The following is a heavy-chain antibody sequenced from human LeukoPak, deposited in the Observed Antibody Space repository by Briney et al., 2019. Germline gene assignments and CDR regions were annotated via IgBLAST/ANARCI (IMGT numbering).Heavy chain of an antibody. CDR1: GFTFSSYT. CDR2: ISFDGSNK. J-gene: IGHJ5*02. Sequence: GGSLRLSCAASGFTFSSYTMHWVRQAPDKGLEWVAVISFDGSNKYYVDSVKGRFTISRDSSKNTLFLQMNSLRAEDTAVYYCAKTGNYHHNWFDPWGQGTLVTVSS. V-gene: IGHV3-30*18. D-gene: IGHD3-10*01. CDR3: AKTGNYHHNWFDP.